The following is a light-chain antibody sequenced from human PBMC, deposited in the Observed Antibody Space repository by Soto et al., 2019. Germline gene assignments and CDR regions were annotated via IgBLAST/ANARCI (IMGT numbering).Light chain of an antibody. Sequence: DIVLTQSPGTLSLSPGERATLSCRASQTLSPNYLAWCQQKPGHPPRLLIYGSSKRATGIPDRFSGSGSGTDFIITISSLAPDDFGVYFCQQYKSWPPITFGQGTRLEIK. CDR2: GSS. CDR3: QQYKSWPPIT. J-gene: IGKJ5*01. CDR1: QTLSPNY. V-gene: IGKV3-20*01.